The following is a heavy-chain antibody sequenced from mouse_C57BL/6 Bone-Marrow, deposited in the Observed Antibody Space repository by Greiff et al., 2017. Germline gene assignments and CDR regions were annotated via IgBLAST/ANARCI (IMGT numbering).Heavy chain of an antibody. Sequence: VQLQQSGPELVKPGASVKISCKASGYSFTGYYMNWVKQSPEKSLEWIGEINPSTGGTTYTQKFKAKATLTVDKASSTAYMQLKSLTSEDSSVYYFARAGYDFDYWGQGTTLTVSS. CDR2: INPSTGGT. D-gene: IGHD2-14*01. V-gene: IGHV1-42*01. CDR1: GYSFTGYY. J-gene: IGHJ2*01. CDR3: ARAGYDFDY.